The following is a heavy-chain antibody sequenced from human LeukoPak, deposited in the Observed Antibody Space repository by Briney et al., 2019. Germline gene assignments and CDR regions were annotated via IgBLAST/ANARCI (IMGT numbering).Heavy chain of an antibody. CDR2: INAGNGNT. Sequence: ASVKVSCKASGYTFTSYGISWVRQAPGQRLEWMGWINAGNGNTKYSQKFQGRVTITRDTSASTAYMELSSLRSEDTAVYYCARVSLEFDLPYGDFDYWGQGTLVTVSS. J-gene: IGHJ4*02. CDR3: ARVSLEFDLPYGDFDY. D-gene: IGHD3-3*01. CDR1: GYTFTSYG. V-gene: IGHV1-3*01.